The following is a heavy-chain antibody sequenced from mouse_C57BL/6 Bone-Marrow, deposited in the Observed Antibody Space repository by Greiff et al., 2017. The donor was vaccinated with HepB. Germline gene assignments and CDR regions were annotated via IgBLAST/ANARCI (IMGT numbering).Heavy chain of an antibody. V-gene: IGHV3-8*01. CDR3: ARSPHYYYGSSYNWYFDV. Sequence: EVNVVESGPGLAKPSQTLSLTCSVTGYSITSDYWNWIRKFPGNKLEYMGYISYSGSTYYNPSLKSRISITRDTSKNQYYLQLNSVTTEDTATYYCARSPHYYYGSSYNWYFDVWGTGTTVTVSS. D-gene: IGHD1-1*01. J-gene: IGHJ1*03. CDR1: GYSITSDY. CDR2: ISYSGST.